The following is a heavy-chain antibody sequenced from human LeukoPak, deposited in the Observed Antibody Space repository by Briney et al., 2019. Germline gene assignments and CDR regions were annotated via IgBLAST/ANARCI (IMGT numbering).Heavy chain of an antibody. Sequence: PGGSLRLSCAASGFTFDDYAMHWVRQAPGKGLEWVSGISWNSGSIGYADSVKGRFTISRDNAKNSLYLQMNNLRAEDTALYYCAKEAPAFDIWGQGTMVTVSS. J-gene: IGHJ3*02. CDR2: ISWNSGSI. CDR1: GFTFDDYA. V-gene: IGHV3-9*01. CDR3: AKEAPAFDI.